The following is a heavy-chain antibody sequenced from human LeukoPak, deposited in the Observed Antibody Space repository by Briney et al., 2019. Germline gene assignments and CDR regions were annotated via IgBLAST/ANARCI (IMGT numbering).Heavy chain of an antibody. D-gene: IGHD3-10*02. CDR1: GFTLSSSW. V-gene: IGHV3-7*01. CDR3: AELGITMIGGV. CDR2: IKEDGSVK. Sequence: GESLRLSCVASGFTLSSSWTNWVRQAPGKGLEWVANIKEDGSVKNYVDSVKGRFTISRDNAKNSLYLQMNSLRAEDTAVYYCAELGITMIGGVWGKGTTVTISS. J-gene: IGHJ6*04.